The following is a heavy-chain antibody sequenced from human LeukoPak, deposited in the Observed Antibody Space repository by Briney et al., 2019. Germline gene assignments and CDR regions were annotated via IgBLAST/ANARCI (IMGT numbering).Heavy chain of an antibody. D-gene: IGHD1-1*01. CDR1: GFTFSNYW. V-gene: IGHV3-74*01. Sequence: PGGSLRLSCAASGFTFSNYWMHWVRQVPGKRLVWVSRINSDGSSTNYADSVKGRFTISRDNAQNTLYLQMSSLTAEDTAVYYCASPRATGTNNAFDIWGQGTMVTVSS. CDR2: INSDGSST. CDR3: ASPRATGTNNAFDI. J-gene: IGHJ3*02.